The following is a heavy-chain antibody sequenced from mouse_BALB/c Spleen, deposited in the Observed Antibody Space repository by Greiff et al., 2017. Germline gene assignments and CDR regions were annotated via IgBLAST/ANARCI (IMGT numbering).Heavy chain of an antibody. CDR3: ARHGLYAMDY. V-gene: IGHV5-6-5*01. D-gene: IGHD1-1*01. Sequence: EVKVVESGGGLVKPGGSLKLSCAASGFTFSSYAMSWVRQTPEKRLEWVASISSGGSTYYPDSVKGRFTISRDNARNILYLQMSSLRSEDTAMYYCARHGLYAMDYWGQGTSVTVSS. J-gene: IGHJ4*01. CDR1: GFTFSSYA. CDR2: ISSGGST.